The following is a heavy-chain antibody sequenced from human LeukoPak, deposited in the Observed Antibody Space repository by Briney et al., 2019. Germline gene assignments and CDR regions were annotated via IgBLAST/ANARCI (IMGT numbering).Heavy chain of an antibody. CDR1: GFTFSSYS. Sequence: GGSLRLSCAASGFTFSSYSMNWVRQAAGKGLEWVSSISSGSTYIYYGDSLKGRFTISRGNAKNSLYLQMNSLRAEDTAVYYCARRVASANDAFDLWRQGTMVTVS. CDR2: ISSGSTYI. J-gene: IGHJ3*01. D-gene: IGHD6-13*01. CDR3: ARRVASANDAFDL. V-gene: IGHV3-21*01.